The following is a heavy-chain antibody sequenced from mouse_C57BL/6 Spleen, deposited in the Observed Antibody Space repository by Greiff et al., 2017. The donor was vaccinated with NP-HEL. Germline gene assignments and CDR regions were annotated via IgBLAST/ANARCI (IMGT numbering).Heavy chain of an antibody. V-gene: IGHV1-50*01. CDR3: ARRVYGSSLDY. Sequence: QVQLQQPGAELVKPGASVKLSCKASGYTFTSYWMQWVKQRPGQGLEWIGEIDPSARYTNSNQQFTGKATLTVDTSSSTAYMQLSSLTSEDSAVYYCARRVYGSSLDYWGQGTTLTVSS. CDR2: IDPSARYT. J-gene: IGHJ2*01. CDR1: GYTFTSYW. D-gene: IGHD1-1*01.